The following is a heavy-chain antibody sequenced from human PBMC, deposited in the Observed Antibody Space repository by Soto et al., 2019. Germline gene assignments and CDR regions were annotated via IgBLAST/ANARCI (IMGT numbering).Heavy chain of an antibody. CDR1: GYTFTSYA. CDR2: NNGGNGNT. V-gene: IGHV1-3*01. Sequence: ASVKVSCKASGYTFTSYAMHWVRQAPGQRLEWMGWNNGGNGNTKYSQKFQGRVTITRDTSASTAYMELSSLRSEDTAVYYCARVSGWYHLDYWGQGTLVTVSS. D-gene: IGHD6-19*01. J-gene: IGHJ4*02. CDR3: ARVSGWYHLDY.